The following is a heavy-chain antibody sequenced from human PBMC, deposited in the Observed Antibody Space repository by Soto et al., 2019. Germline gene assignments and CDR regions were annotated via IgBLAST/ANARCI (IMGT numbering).Heavy chain of an antibody. Sequence: GGSLRLSCAASGFTFSSYGMHWVRQAPGKGLEWVAVIWYDGSNKYYADSVKGRFTISRDNSKNTLYLQMNSLRAEDTAVYYCARDSVATITGDAFDIWGQGTMVTVSS. CDR1: GFTFSSYG. D-gene: IGHD5-12*01. J-gene: IGHJ3*02. V-gene: IGHV3-33*01. CDR2: IWYDGSNK. CDR3: ARDSVATITGDAFDI.